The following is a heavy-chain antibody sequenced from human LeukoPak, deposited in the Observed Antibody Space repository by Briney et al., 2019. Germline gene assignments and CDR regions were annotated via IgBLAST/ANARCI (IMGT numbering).Heavy chain of an antibody. J-gene: IGHJ4*02. D-gene: IGHD5-18*01. CDR1: GYSISSGYY. CDR2: IYHSGST. CDR3: ARDTAMDR. Sequence: SETLSLTCTVSGYSISSGYYWGWIRQPPGKGLEWIGSIYHSGSTYYNPSLKSRVTISVDTSKNQFSLKLSSVTAADTAVYYCARDTAMDRWGQGTLVTVSS. V-gene: IGHV4-38-2*02.